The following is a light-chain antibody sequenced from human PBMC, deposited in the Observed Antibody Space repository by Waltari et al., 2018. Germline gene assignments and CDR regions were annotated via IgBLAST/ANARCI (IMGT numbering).Light chain of an antibody. Sequence: QSALTQPASVSGSPGQSITISCSGTDSDVGAYDFVSWYQQHPGKAPHPLIYEVSNLPSGISKRFSASRSGNTASLTISWLQAEDEADYYCSSYTTSSAPGVFGTGTRVTVL. CDR3: SSYTTSSAPGV. CDR2: EVS. V-gene: IGLV2-14*01. J-gene: IGLJ1*01. CDR1: DSDVGAYDF.